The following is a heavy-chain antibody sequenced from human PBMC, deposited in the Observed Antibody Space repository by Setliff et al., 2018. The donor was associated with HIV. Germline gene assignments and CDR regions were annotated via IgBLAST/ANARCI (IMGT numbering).Heavy chain of an antibody. D-gene: IGHD2-15*01. V-gene: IGHV3-74*01. Sequence: GGSLRLSCAGSGLNFNNYWMHWVRQAPGKGLVWVSHIKSDGSVIQYADSVKGRFTTSRDNAKNTLYLQMNSLRVEDTAVYYCAADRIVLGDYWGQGTQVTVS. CDR2: IKSDGSVI. CDR1: GLNFNNYW. J-gene: IGHJ4*02. CDR3: AADRIVLGDY.